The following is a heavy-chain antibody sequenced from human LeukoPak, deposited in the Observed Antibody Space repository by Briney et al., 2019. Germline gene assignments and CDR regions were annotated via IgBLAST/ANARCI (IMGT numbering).Heavy chain of an antibody. D-gene: IGHD3-22*01. V-gene: IGHV3-30*02. CDR3: AKEGIAVVTLYYYYYYYMDV. Sequence: PGGSLRLSCAASGFTVSSNYMSWVRQAPGKGLEWVAFIRYDGSNKYYADSVKGRFTISRDNSKNTLYLQMNSLRAEDTAVYYCAKEGIAVVTLYYYYYYYMDVWGKGTTVTISS. CDR1: GFTVSSNY. CDR2: IRYDGSNK. J-gene: IGHJ6*03.